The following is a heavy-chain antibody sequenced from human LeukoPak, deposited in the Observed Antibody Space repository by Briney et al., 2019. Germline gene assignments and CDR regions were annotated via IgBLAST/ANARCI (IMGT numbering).Heavy chain of an antibody. CDR3: ARGRQEISMILVVMTGVSYYLDV. CDR1: GGSFSDYY. Sequence: PSETLSLTCAVYGGSFSDYYWTWIRQSPGKGLEWIGEINPSGNTYYNPSLKRRLTISRDTSKNQFSLRLSSVAAADTAVYYCARGRQEISMILVVMTGVSYYLDVWGKGTTVTVS. J-gene: IGHJ6*03. D-gene: IGHD3-22*01. CDR2: INPSGNT. V-gene: IGHV4-34*01.